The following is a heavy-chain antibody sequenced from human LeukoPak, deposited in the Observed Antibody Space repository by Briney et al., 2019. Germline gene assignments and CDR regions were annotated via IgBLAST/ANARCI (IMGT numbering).Heavy chain of an antibody. CDR1: GFTFSSYW. Sequence: GGSLRLSCAASGFTFSSYWMSWVRQASGKGLEWVANIKQDGSEKYYVDSVKGRFTISRDNAKNSLYLQMNSLRAEDTAVYYCARAGRFGVFLDYYGMDVWGKGTTVTVSS. D-gene: IGHD3-10*01. CDR2: IKQDGSEK. J-gene: IGHJ6*04. V-gene: IGHV3-7*03. CDR3: ARAGRFGVFLDYYGMDV.